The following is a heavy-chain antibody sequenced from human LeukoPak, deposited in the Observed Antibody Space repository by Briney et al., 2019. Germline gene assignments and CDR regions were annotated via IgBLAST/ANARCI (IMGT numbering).Heavy chain of an antibody. CDR2: IKDDGSKK. CDR1: GFTFSSYS. V-gene: IGHV3-7*03. D-gene: IGHD2-2*01. CDR3: VRDYQGD. Sequence: GGSLRLSCAASGFTFSSYSMNWVRQAPGTGLEWVANIKDDGSKKYYVDSVRGRFTISRDNAHNSLFLQMNSLTAEDTAVYYCVRDYQGDWGQGTLVAVSS. J-gene: IGHJ4*02.